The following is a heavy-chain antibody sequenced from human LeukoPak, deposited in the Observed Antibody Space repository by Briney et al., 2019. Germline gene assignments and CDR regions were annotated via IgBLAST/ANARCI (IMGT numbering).Heavy chain of an antibody. CDR1: GGTFSSCS. Sequence: SVKVSCKASGGTFSSCSISWVPQAPGQGLEWMGRIIPILGIANYAQKFQGRVTITADKSTSTAYMELSSLRSEATAVYYSARVRGYCSSTSCSDWYFDLWAGGPVVTVFS. CDR3: ARVRGYCSSTSCSDWYFDL. J-gene: IGHJ2*01. CDR2: IIPILGIA. D-gene: IGHD2-2*01. V-gene: IGHV1-69*04.